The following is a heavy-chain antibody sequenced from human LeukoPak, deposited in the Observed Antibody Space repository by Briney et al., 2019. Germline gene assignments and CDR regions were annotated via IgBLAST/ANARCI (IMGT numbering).Heavy chain of an antibody. CDR2: ISYDGSNK. V-gene: IGHV3-30*04. D-gene: IGHD3-10*01. Sequence: GRSLRLSCAASGFTFSSYAMHWVRQAPGKGLEWAAVISYDGSNKYYADSVKGRFTISRDNSKNTLYLQMNSLRAEDTAVYHCARDVGLYGSGSYPPGYRGQGTLVTVSS. CDR1: GFTFSSYA. CDR3: ARDVGLYGSGSYPPGY. J-gene: IGHJ4*02.